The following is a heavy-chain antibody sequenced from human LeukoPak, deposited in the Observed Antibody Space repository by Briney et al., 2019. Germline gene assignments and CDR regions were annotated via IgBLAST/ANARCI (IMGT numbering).Heavy chain of an antibody. CDR1: GGSISNYY. CDR2: IYYSGST. Sequence: SETLSLTCTVSGGSISNYYWSWIRQPPGKGLEWIGYIYYSGSTNYTPSLKSRVTVSVDTSKNQFSLKLSSVTAADTAVYYCARSITIFGGFDYWGQGTLVTVSS. D-gene: IGHD3-3*01. CDR3: ARSITIFGGFDY. V-gene: IGHV4-59*01. J-gene: IGHJ4*02.